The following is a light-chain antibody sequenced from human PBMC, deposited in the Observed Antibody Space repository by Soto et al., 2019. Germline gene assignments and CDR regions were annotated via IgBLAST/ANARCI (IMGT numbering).Light chain of an antibody. Sequence: DIQMTQSPSSLSASVGDRVTITCQASQDMSKYLNWYQLKPGTAPHLLIYAASSLHRGVPSRFSGSGSGTDFTLTISSLEPEDFAVYYCQQRSNWPPITFGQGARLEIK. CDR2: AAS. CDR1: QDMSKY. CDR3: QQRSNWPPIT. J-gene: IGKJ5*01. V-gene: IGKV1-39*01.